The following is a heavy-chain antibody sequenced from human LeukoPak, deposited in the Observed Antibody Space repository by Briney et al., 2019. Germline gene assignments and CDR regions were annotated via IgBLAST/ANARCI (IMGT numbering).Heavy chain of an antibody. CDR3: ARSYDYVWGSYRHTFDY. D-gene: IGHD3-16*02. CDR2: IYHSGST. J-gene: IGHJ4*02. Sequence: SETLSLTCTVSGYSISSGYHWGWIRQPPGKGLEWIGSIYHSGSTYYNPSLKSRVTISVDTSKNQFSLKLSSVTAADTAVYYCARSYDYVWGSYRHTFDYWGQGTLVTVSS. CDR1: GYSISSGYH. V-gene: IGHV4-38-2*02.